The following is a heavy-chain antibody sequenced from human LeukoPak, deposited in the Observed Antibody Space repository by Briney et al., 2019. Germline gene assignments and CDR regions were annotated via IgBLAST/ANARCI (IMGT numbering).Heavy chain of an antibody. CDR2: IVPMVGTT. CDR1: GGTFSSHT. V-gene: IGHV1-69*06. D-gene: IGHD3-9*01. CDR3: ASLLRYFDLLSN. J-gene: IGHJ4*02. Sequence: ASVKVSCKASGGTFSSHTLSWVRQAPGQGLEWMGGIVPMVGTTTYAQKFQGRVSITADKSTNTAYMELSSLRSEDTAIYYCASLLRYFDLLSNWGQGTLVTVSS.